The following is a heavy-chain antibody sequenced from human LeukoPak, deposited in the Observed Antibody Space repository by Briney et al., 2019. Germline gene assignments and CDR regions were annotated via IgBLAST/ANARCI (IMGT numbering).Heavy chain of an antibody. V-gene: IGHV3-7*01. D-gene: IGHD6-13*01. J-gene: IGHJ3*02. CDR1: GFTFSSYW. CDR3: ARVVVVAAAGTVLAFDI. Sequence: GGSLRLSCAASGFTFSSYWMSWVRQAPGKGLEWVANIKQDGSEKYYVDSVKGRFTISRDNAKNSLYLQMNSLRAEDTAVYYCARVVVVAAAGTVLAFDIWGQGTMVTVSS. CDR2: IKQDGSEK.